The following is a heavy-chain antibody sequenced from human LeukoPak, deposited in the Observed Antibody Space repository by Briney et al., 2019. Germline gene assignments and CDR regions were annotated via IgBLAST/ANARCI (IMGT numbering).Heavy chain of an antibody. Sequence: SVKVSCKASGGTFSSYAISWVRQAPGQGLEWMGRIIPILGIANYAQKFQGRVTITADKPTSTAYMELSSLRSEDTAVYYCARDRGRGQWLVSDYWGQGTLVTVSS. CDR3: ARDRGRGQWLVSDY. CDR2: IIPILGIA. J-gene: IGHJ4*02. D-gene: IGHD6-19*01. V-gene: IGHV1-69*04. CDR1: GGTFSSYA.